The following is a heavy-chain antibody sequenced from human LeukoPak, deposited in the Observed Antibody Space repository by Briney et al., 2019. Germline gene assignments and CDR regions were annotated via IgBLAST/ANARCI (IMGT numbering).Heavy chain of an antibody. CDR1: GGTFSSYA. D-gene: IGHD3-22*01. CDR2: IIPIFGTA. Sequence: ASVKVSCKASGGTFSSYAISWVRQAPGQGLEWMGGIIPIFGTANYAQEFQGRVTITTDESTSTAYMELSSLRSEDTAVYYCARGSANYYDSSGYPGPWGQGTLVTVSS. CDR3: ARGSANYYDSSGYPGP. V-gene: IGHV1-69*05. J-gene: IGHJ5*02.